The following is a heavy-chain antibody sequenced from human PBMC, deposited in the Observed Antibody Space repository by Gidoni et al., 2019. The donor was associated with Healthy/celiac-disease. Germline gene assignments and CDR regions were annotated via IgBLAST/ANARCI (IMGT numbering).Heavy chain of an antibody. V-gene: IGHV4-30-4*01. CDR1: GGSISSGDYY. J-gene: IGHJ5*02. CDR3: ARDLTYDNWNYVGSHWFDP. CDR2: IYYSGST. Sequence: GLVKPSQTLSLTCTVSGGSISSGDYYWSWIRQPPGKGLEWIGYIYYSGSTYYNPSLKSRVTISVDTSKNQFSLKLSSVTAADTAVYYCARDLTYDNWNYVGSHWFDPWGQGTLVTVSS. D-gene: IGHD1-7*01.